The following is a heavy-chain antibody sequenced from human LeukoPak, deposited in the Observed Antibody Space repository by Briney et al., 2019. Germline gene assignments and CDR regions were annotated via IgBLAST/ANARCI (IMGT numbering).Heavy chain of an antibody. J-gene: IGHJ5*02. CDR2: LSSDGSNT. Sequence: GGSLRLSCAASGFSFSNFAMHWVRQAPGKGLEWVAVLSSDGSNTYFAESVKGRFAISRDTSKNSLYLHMNRLRTEDTAVYYCARERTEYDFWSAYFDPWGQGTLVTVSS. V-gene: IGHV3-30*09. CDR1: GFSFSNFA. D-gene: IGHD3-3*01. CDR3: ARERTEYDFWSAYFDP.